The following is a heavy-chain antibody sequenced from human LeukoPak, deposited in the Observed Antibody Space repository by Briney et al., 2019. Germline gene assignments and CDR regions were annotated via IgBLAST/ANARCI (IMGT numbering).Heavy chain of an antibody. CDR3: ARVKGRKLLLGYYFDY. D-gene: IGHD3-22*01. CDR1: GYTFTSYD. V-gene: IGHV1-8*01. J-gene: IGHJ4*02. Sequence: ASVKVSCKASGYTFTSYDINWVRQATGQGLEWMGWMNPNSGNTGYAQKFQGRVTMTRNTSISTAYMELSSLRSEDTAVYYCARVKGRKLLLGYYFDYWGQGTLVTVSS. CDR2: MNPNSGNT.